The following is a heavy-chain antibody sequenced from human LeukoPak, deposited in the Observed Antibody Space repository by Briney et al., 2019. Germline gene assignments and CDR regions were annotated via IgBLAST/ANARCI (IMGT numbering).Heavy chain of an antibody. CDR1: GFTFSSYA. D-gene: IGHD6-19*01. V-gene: IGHV3-23*01. Sequence: GGSLRLSCVASGFTFSSYAMRWVRQAPGKGLAWVSAISGSGGSTYYVDSVKGRFTIYRYNSKNTLYLQMNSLRAEDTAVYYCAKGPAWGQWPTRRVFDYWGQGTLVTVSS. J-gene: IGHJ4*02. CDR2: ISGSGGST. CDR3: AKGPAWGQWPTRRVFDY.